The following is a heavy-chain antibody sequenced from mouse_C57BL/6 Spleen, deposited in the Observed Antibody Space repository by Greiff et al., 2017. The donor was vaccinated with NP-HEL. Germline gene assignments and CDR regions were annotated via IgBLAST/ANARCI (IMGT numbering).Heavy chain of an antibody. CDR2: ISSGSSTI. Sequence: EVKLVESGGGLVKPGGSLKLSCAASGFTFSDYGMHWVRQAPEKGLEWVAYISSGSSTIYYADTVKGRFPISRDNAKNTLFLQMTSLRSEDTAMYYCARPTYGSSPYYFDYWGQGTTLTVSS. CDR1: GFTFSDYG. CDR3: ARPTYGSSPYYFDY. V-gene: IGHV5-17*01. J-gene: IGHJ2*01. D-gene: IGHD1-1*01.